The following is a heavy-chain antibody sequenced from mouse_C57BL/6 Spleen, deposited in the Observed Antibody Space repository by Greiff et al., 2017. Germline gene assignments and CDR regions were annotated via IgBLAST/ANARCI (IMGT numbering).Heavy chain of an antibody. D-gene: IGHD1-1*01. J-gene: IGHJ4*01. CDR3: ARCYYGSSPQYYYAMDY. CDR2: IHPNSGST. CDR1: GYTFTSYW. Sequence: QVQLKQPGAELVKPGASVKLSCKASGYTFTSYWMHWVKQRPGQGLEWIGMIHPNSGSTNYNEKFKSKATLTVDKSSSTAYMQLSSLTSEDSAVYYCARCYYGSSPQYYYAMDYWGQGTSVTVSS. V-gene: IGHV1-64*01.